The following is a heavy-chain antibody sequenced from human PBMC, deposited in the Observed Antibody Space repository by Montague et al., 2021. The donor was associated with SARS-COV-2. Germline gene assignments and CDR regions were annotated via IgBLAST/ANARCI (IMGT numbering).Heavy chain of an antibody. Sequence: SETLSLTCAVYGGSFSGYYWSWIRQPPGKGLEWIGEINDSGSTNYNPSLKSRVTISVDTSKNQFSLKLSSVTAADTAVYYCARVRYHASETSLGMDVWGQGTTVTVSS. J-gene: IGHJ6*02. V-gene: IGHV4-34*01. CDR3: ARVRYHASETSLGMDV. CDR2: INDSGST. CDR1: GGSFSGYY. D-gene: IGHD3-10*01.